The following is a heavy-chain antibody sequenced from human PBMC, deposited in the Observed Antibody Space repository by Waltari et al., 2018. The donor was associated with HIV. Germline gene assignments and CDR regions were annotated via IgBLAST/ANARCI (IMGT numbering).Heavy chain of an antibody. CDR3: ARGPNVLRN. CDR1: GGSFSDYY. D-gene: IGHD3-3*01. Sequence: QVQLQQWGAGLLKPSETLYLTCAVYGGSFSDYYWSWIRQSPGKGLEWSWESNHSGSTNLNPSLKSRVTISVDTSKNQFSLKLYSVTAADTAVYSCARGPNVLRNWGQGTLVTVSS. J-gene: IGHJ4*02. V-gene: IGHV4-34*01. CDR2: SNHSGST.